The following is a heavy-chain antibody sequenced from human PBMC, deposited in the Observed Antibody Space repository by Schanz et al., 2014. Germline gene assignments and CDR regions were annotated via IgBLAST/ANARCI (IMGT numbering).Heavy chain of an antibody. D-gene: IGHD6-19*01. CDR1: GYTFTSYH. Sequence: GPEAKKPGASVKVSCKASGYTFTSYHFNWARHAAGQGLEWMGWMKPDSGETGYALKFQGRVTITADKSTSTAYMELRSLRYDDTAVYYCARWGRPVSGSTHHYYAMEVWGTGSTDTDSS. V-gene: IGHV1-8*01. CDR3: ARWGRPVSGSTHHYYAMEV. J-gene: IGHJ6*04. CDR2: MKPDSGET.